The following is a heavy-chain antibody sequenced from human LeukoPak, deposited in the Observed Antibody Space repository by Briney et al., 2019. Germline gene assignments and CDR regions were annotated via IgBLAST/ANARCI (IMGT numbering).Heavy chain of an antibody. J-gene: IGHJ4*02. V-gene: IGHV3-23*01. CDR1: AITFSTYA. CDR2: ISGGAGST. Sequence: GGSLRLSCAASAITFSTYAMSWVRQAPGKGLECVSVISGGAGSTYYADSVKGRFTISRDNSKNTLYLQMNSLRAEDTAVYYCARNVIRNYYGSGSYYTGRTSAPLFDYWGQGTLVTVSS. CDR3: ARNVIRNYYGSGSYYTGRTSAPLFDY. D-gene: IGHD3-10*01.